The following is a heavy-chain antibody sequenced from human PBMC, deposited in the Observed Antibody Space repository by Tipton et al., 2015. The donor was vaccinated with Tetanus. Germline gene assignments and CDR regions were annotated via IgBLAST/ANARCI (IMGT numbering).Heavy chain of an antibody. D-gene: IGHD6-25*01. J-gene: IGHJ6*02. Sequence: QLVQSGAEVKKPGASVKVSCKASGYTFTGYYMHWVRQAPGQGLEWMGWISAYNGKTKYAQRLQGRITMTTDRSASTAYMDLRRLRSDDTAVYYCARVQEQRIYYYGMDVWGQGTTVTVSS. CDR1: GYTFTGYY. CDR2: ISAYNGKT. CDR3: ARVQEQRIYYYGMDV. V-gene: IGHV1-18*04.